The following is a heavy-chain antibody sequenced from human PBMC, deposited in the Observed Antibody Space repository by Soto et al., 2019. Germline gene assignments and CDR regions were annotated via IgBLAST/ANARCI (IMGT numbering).Heavy chain of an antibody. V-gene: IGHV3-72*01. CDR3: GSDNGNSLLDY. J-gene: IGHJ4*02. D-gene: IGHD1-7*01. CDR2: IRNKPNSYST. Sequence: EVQLVESGGDLVQPGGSLRLSCAASGFSFSDHFMDWVRQAPGKGLEWVGRIRNKPNSYSTEYAASVKGRFTISRDDSTNSLYLQMDSLTTHDSALYYCGSDNGNSLLDYWGQGTLVTVSS. CDR1: GFSFSDHF.